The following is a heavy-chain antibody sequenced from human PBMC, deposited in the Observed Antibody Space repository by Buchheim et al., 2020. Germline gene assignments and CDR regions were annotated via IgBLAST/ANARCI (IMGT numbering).Heavy chain of an antibody. J-gene: IGHJ4*02. CDR3: AKGGRYFDWSRDY. V-gene: IGHV3-30*18. D-gene: IGHD3-9*01. CDR1: GFTFSSYG. CDR2: ISYDGSNK. Sequence: QVQLVESGGGVVQPGRSLRLSCAASGFTFSSYGMHWVRQAPGKGLEWVAVISYDGSNKYYADSVKGRFTISRDNSKNTLYLQMNSLRAEDTAVYYCAKGGRYFDWSRDYWGQGTL.